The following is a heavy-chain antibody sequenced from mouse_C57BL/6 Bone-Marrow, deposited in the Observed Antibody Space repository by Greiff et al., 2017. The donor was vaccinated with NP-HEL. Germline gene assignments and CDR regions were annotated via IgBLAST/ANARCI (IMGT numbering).Heavy chain of an antibody. D-gene: IGHD2-2*01. CDR2: IYPRSGNT. CDR1: GYTFTSYG. Sequence: VQLQQSGAELARPGASVKLSCKASGYTFTSYGISWVKQRTGQGLEWIGEIYPRSGNTYYNEKFKGKATLTADKSSSTAYMELRSLTSEDSAVYFCARSTMVTRTWFAYWGQGTLVTVSA. CDR3: ARSTMVTRTWFAY. J-gene: IGHJ3*01. V-gene: IGHV1-81*01.